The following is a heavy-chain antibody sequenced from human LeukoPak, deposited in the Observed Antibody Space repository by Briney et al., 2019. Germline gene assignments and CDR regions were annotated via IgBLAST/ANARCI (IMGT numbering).Heavy chain of an antibody. Sequence: SETLSLTCAVYGGSFSGYYWSWIRQPPGKGLEWIGEINHSGSTNYNPSLKSRVTTSVDTSKNQFSLKLSSVTAADTAVYYCARHDGASSWYAFDYWGQGTLVTVSS. CDR1: GGSFSGYY. J-gene: IGHJ4*02. D-gene: IGHD6-13*01. V-gene: IGHV4-34*01. CDR3: ARHDGASSWYAFDY. CDR2: INHSGST.